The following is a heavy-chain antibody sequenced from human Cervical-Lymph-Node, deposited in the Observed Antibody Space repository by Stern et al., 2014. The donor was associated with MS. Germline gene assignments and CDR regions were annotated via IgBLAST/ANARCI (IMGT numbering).Heavy chain of an antibody. D-gene: IGHD1-14*01. Sequence: QVQLVQSGAELKKLGASVKVSCKASGFALTSAGISWVRQAPGQGLEWMGWISAYNVNTNYAQRFQDRVNMTTDTSTSTAYMELRSLRSDDTAVYYCARHSIKGYNCFDTWGQGTLVTVSS. J-gene: IGHJ5*02. CDR1: GFALTSAG. V-gene: IGHV1-18*01. CDR2: ISAYNVNT. CDR3: ARHSIKGYNCFDT.